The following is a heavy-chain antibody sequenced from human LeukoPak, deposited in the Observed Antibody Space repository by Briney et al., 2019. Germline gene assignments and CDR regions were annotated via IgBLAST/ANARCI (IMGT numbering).Heavy chain of an antibody. J-gene: IGHJ6*03. CDR1: GYTFTSYH. CDR3: ASGPFLTFDHTPEGYYHYYMVV. V-gene: IGHV1-46*01. Sequence: ASVKVSCKASGYTFTSYHMHWVRQAPGQGLEWMGIINPSGGTTNYAQKFRGRVTMTRDMSTSTVYMELSSLRSEDTAVYFCASGPFLTFDHTPEGYYHYYMVVWGRGTTV. D-gene: IGHD1-14*01. CDR2: INPSGGTT.